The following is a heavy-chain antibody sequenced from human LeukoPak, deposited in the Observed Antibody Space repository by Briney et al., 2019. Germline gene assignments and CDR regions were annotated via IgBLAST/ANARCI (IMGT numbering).Heavy chain of an antibody. CDR3: ARAAWNGGGGFDP. CDR2: VNHGGDT. V-gene: IGHV4-34*01. J-gene: IGHJ5*02. CDR1: NGSFSGYY. Sequence: SETLSLTCAVYNGSFSGYYWSWIRQSPKKGLEWIGEVNHGGDTNYNSSLRSRVTISLDTSKTYFSLNLRSVTAADAAVYNCARAAWNGGGGFDPWGQGTLVTVSS. D-gene: IGHD3-16*01.